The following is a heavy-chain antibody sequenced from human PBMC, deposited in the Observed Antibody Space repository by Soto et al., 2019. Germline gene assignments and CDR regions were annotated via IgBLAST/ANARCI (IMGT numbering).Heavy chain of an antibody. V-gene: IGHV3-33*01. CDR3: ARDLTAHRAVSGPFGY. J-gene: IGHJ4*02. CDR2: IWYDGSNK. CDR1: GFTFSSYG. D-gene: IGHD6-19*01. Sequence: QVQLVESGGSVVQPGRSLRLSCAASGFTFSSYGIHWVRQAPGKGLEWVAVIWYDGSNKYYADSVKGRFTISRDNSKNTLYLQMNSLRAEDTAVYSCARDLTAHRAVSGPFGYGGQGTLVTVSS.